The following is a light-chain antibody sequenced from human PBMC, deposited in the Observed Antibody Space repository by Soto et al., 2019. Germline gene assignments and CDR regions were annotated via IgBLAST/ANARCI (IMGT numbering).Light chain of an antibody. J-gene: IGKJ4*01. V-gene: IGKV3-15*01. CDR3: QQYNNWPLT. Sequence: EIVMTQSPATLSVSPGERATLSCRASQSVSSNLAWYQQKRGQAPRLLFYGASTRATGIPARFSGSGSGTEFTLTISSLQSEDFAVYYCQQYNNWPLTFGGGTKVEI. CDR1: QSVSSN. CDR2: GAS.